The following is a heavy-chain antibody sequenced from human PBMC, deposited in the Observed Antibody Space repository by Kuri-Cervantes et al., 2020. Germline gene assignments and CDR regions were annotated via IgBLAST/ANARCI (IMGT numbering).Heavy chain of an antibody. D-gene: IGHD3-3*01. CDR1: GYSISSGYY. V-gene: IGHV4-38-2*01. J-gene: IGHJ5*02. CDR2: IYHSGST. Sequence: SETLSLTCAVSGYSISSGYYWGWMRQPPGKGLEWIGSIYHSGSTYYKSSLRSRVTISADMSKNLFSLKLSSVTAADTAVYYCARGRSGYYPHKYNWFDPWGQGTLVTVSS. CDR3: ARGRSGYYPHKYNWFDP.